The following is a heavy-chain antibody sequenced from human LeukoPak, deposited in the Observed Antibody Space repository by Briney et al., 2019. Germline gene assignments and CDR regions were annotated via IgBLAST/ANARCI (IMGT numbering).Heavy chain of an antibody. CDR1: GGSISSYY. V-gene: IGHV4-59*08. D-gene: IGHD3-22*01. CDR3: ARSFDSRGYYYYGMDV. CDR2: ISYSGST. Sequence: SETLSLTCTVSGGSISSYYWSWIRQPPGKGLEWIGYISYSGSTDYNPSLKSRVTMSVDTSKNQFSLKLSSVTAADTAVYYCARSFDSRGYYYYGMDVWGQGTTVTVSS. J-gene: IGHJ6*02.